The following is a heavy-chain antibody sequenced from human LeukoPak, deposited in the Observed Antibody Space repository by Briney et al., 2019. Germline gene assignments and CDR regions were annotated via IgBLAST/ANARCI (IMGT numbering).Heavy chain of an antibody. V-gene: IGHV4-39*01. CDR3: ASGTIFGVVSFAFDI. Sequence: PSETLSLTCTVSGGSISSSSYYWGWIRQPPGKGLEWLGSIYYSGSTYYNPSLKSRVTISVDTSKNQFSLKLSSVTAADTAVYYCASGTIFGVVSFAFDIWGQGTMVTVSS. CDR2: IYYSGST. J-gene: IGHJ3*02. D-gene: IGHD3-3*01. CDR1: GGSISSSSYY.